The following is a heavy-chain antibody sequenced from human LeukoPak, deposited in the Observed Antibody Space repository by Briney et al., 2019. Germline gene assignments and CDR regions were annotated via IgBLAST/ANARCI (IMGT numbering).Heavy chain of an antibody. J-gene: IGHJ4*02. CDR3: AKGIRRYCSGGSCPFDY. D-gene: IGHD2-15*01. CDR2: ISGSGGST. CDR1: GFTFSSYA. V-gene: IGHV3-23*01. Sequence: PGGSLRLSCAASGFTFSSYAMSWVRQAPGKGLEWVSAISGSGGSTYYADSVKGRFTISRDNSKNTLYLQMNSLRAEDTAVYYCAKGIRRYCSGGSCPFDYWGQGTLVTVSS.